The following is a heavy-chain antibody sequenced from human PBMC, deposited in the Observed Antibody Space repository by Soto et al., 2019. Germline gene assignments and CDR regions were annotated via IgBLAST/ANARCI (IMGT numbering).Heavy chain of an antibody. V-gene: IGHV3-64D*06. Sequence: GVSLRLSCSASGFTFSEYSMHWVRQAPGKGLQYVSTISSDGDITYYADSVKGRFTISRDNSKNTLYLQMNSLRPEDTAVYYCVKVSTFYDILTGYYSTNFFDPWGQGTLVTVSS. CDR2: ISSDGDIT. CDR1: GFTFSEYS. J-gene: IGHJ5*02. D-gene: IGHD3-9*01. CDR3: VKVSTFYDILTGYYSTNFFDP.